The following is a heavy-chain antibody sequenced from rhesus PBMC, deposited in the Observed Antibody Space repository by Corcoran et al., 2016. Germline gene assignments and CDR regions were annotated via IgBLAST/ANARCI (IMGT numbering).Heavy chain of an antibody. V-gene: IGHV4-73*01. CDR2: IG. CDR1: GDSVGNSYY. CDR3: ARGLMTGHSYLDV. Sequence: QVKLDQSGEGLIKPSETLSLTCVVSGDSVGNSYYWSWIGQAPGEGLEWIGYIGVYNPSLRVRFSMSKNTSKNQFSLQLTSLTAADTAIYYCARGLMTGHSYLDVWGPGVLVTVSS. D-gene: IGHD1-32*01. J-gene: IGHJ5-2*01.